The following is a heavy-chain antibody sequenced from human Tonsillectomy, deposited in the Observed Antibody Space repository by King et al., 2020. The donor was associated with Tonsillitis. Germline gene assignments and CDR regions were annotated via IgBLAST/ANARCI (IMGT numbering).Heavy chain of an antibody. CDR1: GYSFTSYW. Sequence: VQLVESGAEVKKPGESLRISCKGSGYSFTSYWISWVRQMPGKGLEWMGRIDPSDSYTNYSPSFQGNVTISADKSISTAYLQWSSLKASDTAMYYCARLDTPSFYSYNYMDVWGKGTTVTVSS. V-gene: IGHV5-10-1*03. D-gene: IGHD5-18*01. CDR2: IDPSDSYT. CDR3: ARLDTPSFYSYNYMDV. J-gene: IGHJ6*03.